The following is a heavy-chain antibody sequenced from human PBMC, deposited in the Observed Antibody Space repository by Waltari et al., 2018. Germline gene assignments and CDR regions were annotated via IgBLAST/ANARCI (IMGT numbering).Heavy chain of an antibody. V-gene: IGHV3-48*03. CDR2: IGTSACDI. Sequence: EVQLVESGGDMVHPGGSLRLSCVVHGLNFMTYEMDWVRQAPGTGLEWISYIGTSACDIYYAESVNGRFTISRDNVKNSLYLQMNSLGVEDTAVYYCATDVSGGVDFEHWGRGTLVTVSS. J-gene: IGHJ4*02. CDR3: ATDVSGGVDFEH. D-gene: IGHD6-19*01. CDR1: GLNFMTYE.